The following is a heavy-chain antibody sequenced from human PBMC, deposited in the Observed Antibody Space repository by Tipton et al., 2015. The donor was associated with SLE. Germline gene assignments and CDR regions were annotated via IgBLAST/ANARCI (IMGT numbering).Heavy chain of an antibody. CDR1: GESFSGYF. Sequence: GLVKPSETLSLTCAVYGESFSGYFWSWIRQPPGKGLEWIGEIIHSGVTNYNPSLKSRVTLSLDTSKNQFSLKLVSVTAADTAVYYCASRFGYWGQGTLVTVSS. CDR2: IIHSGVT. V-gene: IGHV4-34*12. CDR3: ASRFGY. J-gene: IGHJ4*02.